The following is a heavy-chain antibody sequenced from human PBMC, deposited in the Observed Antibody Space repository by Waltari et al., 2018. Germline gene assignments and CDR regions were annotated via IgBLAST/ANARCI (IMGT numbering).Heavy chain of an antibody. CDR1: GYSISSGYY. Sequence: QVQLQESGPGLVKPSETLSLPCAVSGYSISSGYYCGWIRQPPGKGLEWIGSIYHSGSTYYNASLKGRVTISVDTSKNQFSLKLSSVTAADTAVYYCARGLWGSSDSFDIWGQGTMVTVSS. CDR2: IYHSGST. D-gene: IGHD3-16*01. V-gene: IGHV4-38-2*01. CDR3: ARGLWGSSDSFDI. J-gene: IGHJ3*02.